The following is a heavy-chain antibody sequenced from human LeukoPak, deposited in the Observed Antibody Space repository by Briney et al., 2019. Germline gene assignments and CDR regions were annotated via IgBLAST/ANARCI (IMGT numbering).Heavy chain of an antibody. CDR2: ISGGTT. V-gene: IGHV3-49*03. D-gene: IGHD6-19*01. CDR1: GFTFGDYL. Sequence: GGSLRLSCTASGFTFGDYLMSWFRQAPGKGLEWIGFISGGTTEYAASVKGRFTISRDDSTSIAYLQKNSLTTEDTAVCYCSRGSGWLSVYWGQGTLVTVSS. J-gene: IGHJ4*02. CDR3: SRGSGWLSVY.